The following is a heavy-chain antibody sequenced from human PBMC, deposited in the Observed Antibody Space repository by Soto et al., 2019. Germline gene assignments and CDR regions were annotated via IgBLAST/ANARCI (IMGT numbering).Heavy chain of an antibody. CDR1: GYTFTSYG. CDR2: ISAYNGNT. Sequence: QVQLVQSGAEVKKPGASVKVSCKASGYTFTSYGISWVRQAPGQGLEWMGWISAYNGNTNYAQKLQGRVTVTTETSSSAADMGPGSLRGDDTALYYCASGPAVVRGNWFNPCGQGTLVTFSA. J-gene: IGHJ5*02. D-gene: IGHD3-10*01. CDR3: ASGPAVVRGNWFNP. V-gene: IGHV1-18*01.